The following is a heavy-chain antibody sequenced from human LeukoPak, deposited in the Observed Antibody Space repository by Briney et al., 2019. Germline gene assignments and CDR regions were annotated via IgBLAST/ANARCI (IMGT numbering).Heavy chain of an antibody. CDR1: GFTFSSYA. CDR2: INGRAATT. V-gene: IGHV3-23*01. CDR3: AKAPATGEGYYFYYMDV. J-gene: IGHJ6*03. Sequence: GGSLGLPCAASGFASGFTFSSYAMSWVRQAPGKGLEWVASINGRAATTYYADSVKGRFTISRDNSKNTLYLQMNSLGADDTAVYYCAKAPATGEGYYFYYMDVWGKGTTVTVSS. D-gene: IGHD7-27*01.